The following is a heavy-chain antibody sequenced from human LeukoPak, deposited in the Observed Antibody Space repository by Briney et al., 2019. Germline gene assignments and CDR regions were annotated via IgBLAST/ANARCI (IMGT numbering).Heavy chain of an antibody. CDR3: ASVRRGYSYGPHDY. V-gene: IGHV4-59*01. J-gene: IGHJ4*02. CDR1: GGSIGRDY. Sequence: PSETLSLTCTVSGGSIGRDYWSWIRQPPGKGLEWIGYIYYSGSTNYNTSLKSRVTISVDTSKNQFSLKLKSVTAADTAVYYCASVRRGYSYGPHDYWGQGTLVTVSS. CDR2: IYYSGST. D-gene: IGHD5-18*01.